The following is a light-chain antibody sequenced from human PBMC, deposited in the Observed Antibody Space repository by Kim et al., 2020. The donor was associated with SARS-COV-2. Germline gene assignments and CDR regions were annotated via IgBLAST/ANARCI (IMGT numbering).Light chain of an antibody. CDR3: VVWDDYLSGVV. J-gene: IGLJ2*01. CDR2: YDD. CDR1: SSNIGNNA. V-gene: IGLV1-36*01. Sequence: QSVVTQPPSVSEAPRQRVTISCSGSSSNIGNNAVNWYQQFPGKAPKLVIYYDDLLPSGVSDRFSGSRSGTSASLAISGLQSEDEADYYCVVWDDYLSGVVFGGGTQLTVL.